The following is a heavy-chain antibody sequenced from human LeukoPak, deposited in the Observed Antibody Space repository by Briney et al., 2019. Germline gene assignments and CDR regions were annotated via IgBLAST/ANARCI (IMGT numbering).Heavy chain of an antibody. D-gene: IGHD3-3*01. J-gene: IGHJ4*02. CDR1: GFTVSSNY. Sequence: GGSLRLSCTASGFTVSSNYMSWVRQAPGKGLEWVSVIRSDGSTNHADSVKGRFTISRDNSKNTLYLQMNNLRAEDTAVYYCAIMSGSFDYWGQGTLVTVSS. CDR3: AIMSGSFDY. CDR2: IRSDGST. V-gene: IGHV3-53*05.